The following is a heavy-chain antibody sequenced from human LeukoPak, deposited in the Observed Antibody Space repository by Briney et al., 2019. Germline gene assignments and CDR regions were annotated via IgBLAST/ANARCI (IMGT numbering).Heavy chain of an antibody. CDR2: INHSGST. Sequence: SETLSLTCAVYGGSFSGYYWSWIRQPPGKGLEWIGEINHSGSTNYNPSLKSRVTISVDTSKNQFSLKLSSVTAADTAVYYCARRYGSGSYAIDYWGQGTLVTVSS. D-gene: IGHD3-10*01. V-gene: IGHV4-34*01. CDR1: GGSFSGYY. CDR3: ARRYGSGSYAIDY. J-gene: IGHJ4*02.